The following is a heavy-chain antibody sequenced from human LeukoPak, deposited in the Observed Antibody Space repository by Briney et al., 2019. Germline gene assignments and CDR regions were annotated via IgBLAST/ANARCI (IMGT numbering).Heavy chain of an antibody. CDR3: AKDLGLLWFGELSVFDP. J-gene: IGHJ5*02. Sequence: PGGSLRLSCAASGFTFSSYGMHWVRQAPGKGLEWVAFIRYDGSNKYYADSVKGRFTISRDNSKNTLYLQMNSLRAEDTAVYYCAKDLGLLWFGELSVFDPWGQGTLVTVSS. D-gene: IGHD3-10*01. CDR2: IRYDGSNK. V-gene: IGHV3-30*02. CDR1: GFTFSSYG.